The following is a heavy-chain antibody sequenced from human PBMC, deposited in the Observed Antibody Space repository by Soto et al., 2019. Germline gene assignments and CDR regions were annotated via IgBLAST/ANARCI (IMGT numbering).Heavy chain of an antibody. CDR1: GFTFSSYT. V-gene: IGHV3-30-3*01. CDR3: ARAGGQLGPTGTDV. Sequence: QVQLVESGGGVVQPGRSLRLSCAASGFTFSSYTMHWVRQAPGKGLEWVAVTIYDGSNKYYADSVKGRFTISRDNSKNTLSLQMKSLRAEDTALYYCARAGGQLGPTGTDVWGEGTTVTVSS. J-gene: IGHJ6*04. CDR2: TIYDGSNK. D-gene: IGHD6-6*01.